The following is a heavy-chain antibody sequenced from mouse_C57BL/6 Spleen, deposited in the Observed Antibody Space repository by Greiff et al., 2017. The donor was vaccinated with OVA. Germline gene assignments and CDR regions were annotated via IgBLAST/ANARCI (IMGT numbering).Heavy chain of an antibody. CDR2: ISNLAYSI. Sequence: EVKLMESGGGLVQPGGSLKLSCAASGFTFSDYGMAWVRQAPRKGPEWVAFISNLAYSIYYADTVTGRFTISRENAKNTLYLEMSSLRSEDTAMYYCARQLGGYFDVWGTGTTVTVSS. J-gene: IGHJ1*03. CDR3: ARQLGGYFDV. D-gene: IGHD4-1*01. V-gene: IGHV5-15*01. CDR1: GFTFSDYG.